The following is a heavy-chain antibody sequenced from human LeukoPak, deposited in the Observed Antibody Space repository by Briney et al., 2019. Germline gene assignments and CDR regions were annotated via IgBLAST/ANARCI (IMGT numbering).Heavy chain of an antibody. V-gene: IGHV4-38-2*02. CDR1: GYSISSGYY. J-gene: IGHJ6*03. D-gene: IGHD2-2*01. CDR2: IYHSGST. CDR3: AREWWGYCSSTSCYGAYYYYYMDV. Sequence: SETLSLTCTVSGYSISSGYYWGWIRQPPGKGLEWIGSIYHSGSTYYNPSLKSRVTISVDTSKNQFSLKLSSVTAADTAVYYCAREWWGYCSSTSCYGAYYYYYMDVWGKGTTVTVSS.